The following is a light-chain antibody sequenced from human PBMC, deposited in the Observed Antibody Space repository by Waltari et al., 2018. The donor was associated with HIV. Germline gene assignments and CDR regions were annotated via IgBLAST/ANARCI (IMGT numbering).Light chain of an antibody. CDR2: EVS. Sequence: QSALTQPASVSGSPGQSITISCTGTSSDVGGYNYVPWYQHHPGKAPKLMIYEVSNRPSGVSNRVSGSKSGNVASLTSAGLQAEDEADYYCSSYTSSRTVVFGGGTKLTVL. J-gene: IGLJ2*01. CDR1: SSDVGGYNY. V-gene: IGLV2-14*01. CDR3: SSYTSSRTVV.